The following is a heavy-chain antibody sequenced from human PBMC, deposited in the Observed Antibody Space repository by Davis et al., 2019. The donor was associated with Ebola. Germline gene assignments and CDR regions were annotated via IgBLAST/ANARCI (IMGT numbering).Heavy chain of an antibody. Sequence: GGSLRLSCAASGFTFSSYWMSWVRQASGKGLEWVGRIRSKANSYATAYAASVKGRFTISRDDSKNTAYLQMNSLKTEDTAVYYCTRRNGDFDYWGQGTLVTVSS. CDR3: TRRNGDFDY. V-gene: IGHV3-73*01. D-gene: IGHD4-17*01. CDR2: IRSKANSYAT. CDR1: GFTFSSYW. J-gene: IGHJ4*02.